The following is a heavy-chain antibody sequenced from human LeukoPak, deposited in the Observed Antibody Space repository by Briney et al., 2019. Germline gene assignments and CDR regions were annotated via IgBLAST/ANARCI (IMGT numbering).Heavy chain of an antibody. D-gene: IGHD6-19*01. J-gene: IGHJ6*03. CDR3: ARLPAGGQYYYYYYMDV. V-gene: IGHV4-34*01. CDR1: GGSFSCYY. CDR2: IKHSGST. Sequence: SETLSLTCSVHGGSFSCYYGTWIRQPPGKGLELNRQIKHSGSTNYNPSLKSRDTISVDTPNNQLALKLSAVTAQDTAVHYWARLPAGGQYYYYYYMDVWGKGGTVSISS.